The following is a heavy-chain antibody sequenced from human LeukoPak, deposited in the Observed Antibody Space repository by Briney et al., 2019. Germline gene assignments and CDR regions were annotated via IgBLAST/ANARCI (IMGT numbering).Heavy chain of an antibody. Sequence: SETLSLTCTVSGASISSHYWTWIRQPPGKGLQWSGHIYYSGSTNYNPSLKSRVTISVDMSKNQFSLKLSSVTAADTAVYYCACRDGTEWGQRTLVTVSS. CDR1: GASISSHY. CDR3: ACRDGTE. V-gene: IGHV4-59*08. CDR2: IYYSGST. D-gene: IGHD5-24*01. J-gene: IGHJ4*02.